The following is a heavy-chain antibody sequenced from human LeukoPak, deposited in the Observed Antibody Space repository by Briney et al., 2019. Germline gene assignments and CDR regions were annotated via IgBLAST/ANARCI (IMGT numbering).Heavy chain of an antibody. CDR1: GYTFTAYY. D-gene: IGHD6-13*01. Sequence: AAVKVSCKASGYTFTAYYVHWVRQAPGQGLEWMGWINPNSGGTNYAQKFQGRVTMTRDTSISTAYMELSRLRSDDTAVYYCARVFQKQLSDYWGQGSLVTVSS. V-gene: IGHV1-2*02. CDR2: INPNSGGT. CDR3: ARVFQKQLSDY. J-gene: IGHJ4*02.